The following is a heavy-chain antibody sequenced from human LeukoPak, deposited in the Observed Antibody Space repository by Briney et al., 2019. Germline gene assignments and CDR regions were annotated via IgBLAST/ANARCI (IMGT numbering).Heavy chain of an antibody. D-gene: IGHD6-19*01. CDR1: EFTFSSYA. CDR3: AKDNSGWSHIYMDV. Sequence: PGGSLRLSCAASEFTFSSYAMTWVRQAPGKGLEWVSGISAGGGTTYYADSVKGRFTISRDNSKKTVYLQMDSLRAEDTAVYYCAKDNSGWSHIYMDVWGKGTTVTVSS. CDR2: ISAGGGTT. V-gene: IGHV3-23*01. J-gene: IGHJ6*03.